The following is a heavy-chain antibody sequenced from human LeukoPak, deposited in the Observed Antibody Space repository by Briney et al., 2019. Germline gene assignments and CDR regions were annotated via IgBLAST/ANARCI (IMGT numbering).Heavy chain of an antibody. J-gene: IGHJ4*02. CDR2: IISSSSYI. Sequence: GGSLRLPCAASGFTFSSYSMNWVRPAPGKGPEWVSSIISSSSYIYYADSVKGRFTISRDNAKNSLYLQMNILRAEDTAVYYCARDRMVRGVMAYWGQGTLVTVSS. V-gene: IGHV3-21*01. D-gene: IGHD3-10*01. CDR1: GFTFSSYS. CDR3: ARDRMVRGVMAY.